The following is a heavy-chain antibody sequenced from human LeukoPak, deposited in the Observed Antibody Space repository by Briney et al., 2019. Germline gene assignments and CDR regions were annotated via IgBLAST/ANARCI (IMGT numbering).Heavy chain of an antibody. CDR3: AKDLGYGGNSAGY. J-gene: IGHJ4*02. D-gene: IGHD4-23*01. CDR1: GFTFSSYA. CDR2: ISGSGGST. Sequence: QTGGSLRLSCAASGFTFSSYAMSWVRQAPGKGLEWVSAISGSGGSTYYADSVKGRFTISRDNSKNTLYLQMNSLRAEDTAVYYCAKDLGYGGNSAGYWGQGTLVTVSS. V-gene: IGHV3-23*01.